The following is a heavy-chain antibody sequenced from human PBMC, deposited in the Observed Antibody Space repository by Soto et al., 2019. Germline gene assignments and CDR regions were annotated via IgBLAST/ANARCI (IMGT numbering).Heavy chain of an antibody. V-gene: IGHV5-10-1*01. CDR2: IDPSDSQT. J-gene: IGHJ4*02. D-gene: IGHD3-22*01. Sequence: GDAVNLSDKGTGYSCGVSLITCVLQQPGKGLEWMGRIDPSDSQTYYSPSFRGHVTISVTKSITTVFLQWSSLRASDTAMYYCARQIYDSDTGPNFQYYFDSWGQGTPVNVS. CDR1: GYSCGVSL. CDR3: ARQIYDSDTGPNFQYYFDS.